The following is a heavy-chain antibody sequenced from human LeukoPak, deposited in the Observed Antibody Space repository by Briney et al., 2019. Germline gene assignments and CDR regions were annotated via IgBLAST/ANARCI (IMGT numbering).Heavy chain of an antibody. Sequence: GECPKISCQGSGYSFTSYWISWVRQMPGKGLEWMGRIDPSDSYNNYSPSFQGHVTISADKSISTAYLQWSSLRASDTAMYYCARRIAVAGTEIDYWGQGTLVTVS. CDR3: ARRIAVAGTEIDY. V-gene: IGHV5-10-1*01. J-gene: IGHJ4*02. D-gene: IGHD6-19*01. CDR1: GYSFTSYW. CDR2: IDPSDSYN.